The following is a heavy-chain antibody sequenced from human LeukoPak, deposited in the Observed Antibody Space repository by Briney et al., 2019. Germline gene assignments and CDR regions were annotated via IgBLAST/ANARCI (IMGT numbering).Heavy chain of an antibody. CDR2: ISYDGSNK. V-gene: IGHV3-30*04. CDR1: GFTFSSYA. D-gene: IGHD2-15*01. J-gene: IGHJ4*02. CDR3: ASHGGGYCSGGSCYYFDY. Sequence: PGRSLRLSCAASGFTFSSYAMHWFRQAPGKGLEGVAVISYDGSNKYYADSVKGRFPISRHNSKNTLYLQMTSLRAEDTAVYYCASHGGGYCSGGSCYYFDYWGQGTLVTVSS.